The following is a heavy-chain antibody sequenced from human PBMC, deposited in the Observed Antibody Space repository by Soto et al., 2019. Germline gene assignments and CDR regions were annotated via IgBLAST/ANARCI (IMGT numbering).Heavy chain of an antibody. CDR3: ARDASWQLLRADFDS. J-gene: IGHJ4*02. D-gene: IGHD1-1*01. CDR2: IKYDGTQQ. CDR1: GFIFRDYG. V-gene: IGHV3-33*01. Sequence: QVQLVDSGGGVVQPGRSLRLSCAASGFIFRDYGMHWVRQPPGKGLEWVATIKYDGTQQYYADAVKGRFTISRDNSKNTLFIEMNSLTTDDTAVYYCARDASWQLLRADFDSWGQGTLVTVSS.